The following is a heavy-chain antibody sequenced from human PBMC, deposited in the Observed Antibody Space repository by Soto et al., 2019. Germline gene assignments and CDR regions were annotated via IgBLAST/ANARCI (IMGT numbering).Heavy chain of an antibody. Sequence: SQTLSLTCAISGDSVSSNSAAWSWIRQSPSRGLEWLGRAYYRSKWYNDYAVSVKSRITINPDTSKNQFSLQLNSVTPEDTAVYYCARDRSLRFLEWLPSRDYYYYGMDVWGQGTTVTV. V-gene: IGHV6-1*01. D-gene: IGHD3-3*01. J-gene: IGHJ6*02. CDR2: AYYRSKWYN. CDR1: GDSVSSNSAA. CDR3: ARDRSLRFLEWLPSRDYYYYGMDV.